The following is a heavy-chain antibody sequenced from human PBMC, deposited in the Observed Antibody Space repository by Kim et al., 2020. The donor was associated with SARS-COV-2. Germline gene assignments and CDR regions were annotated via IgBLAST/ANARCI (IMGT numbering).Heavy chain of an antibody. CDR3: ARQRDSGYDKTLGYYYYYGMDV. V-gene: IGHV5-51*01. CDR1: GYSFTSYW. J-gene: IGHJ6*02. D-gene: IGHD5-12*01. CDR2: IYPGDSDT. Sequence: ESLKISCKGSGYSFTSYWIGWVRQMPGKGLEWMGIIYPGDSDTRYSPSFQGQVTISADKSISTAYLQWSSLKASDTAMYYCARQRDSGYDKTLGYYYYYGMDVWGQGTTVTVSS.